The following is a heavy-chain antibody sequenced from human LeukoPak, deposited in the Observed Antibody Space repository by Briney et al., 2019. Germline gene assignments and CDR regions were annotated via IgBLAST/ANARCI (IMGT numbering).Heavy chain of an antibody. J-gene: IGHJ4*02. D-gene: IGHD1-26*01. CDR2: IIPIFGTA. CDR3: ARDRVFSGSYLVFFDY. CDR1: GGTFSSYT. Sequence: SVKVSCKASGGTFSSYTISWVRQAPGQGLEWMGGIIPIFGTANYAQKFQGRVTITADESTSTAYMELSSLRSEDTAVYYCARDRVFSGSYLVFFDYWGQGTLVTVSS. V-gene: IGHV1-69*13.